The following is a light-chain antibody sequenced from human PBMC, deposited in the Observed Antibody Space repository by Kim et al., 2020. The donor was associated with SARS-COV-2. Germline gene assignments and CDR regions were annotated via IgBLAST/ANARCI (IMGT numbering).Light chain of an antibody. Sequence: PGQTARITCSGDALPKQYAYWYQQKPGQAPLLVIYNDNERPSGIPERFSGSSSGTTVTLTISGVQAEDEADYYCQSADSSGTFYVFGSGTKVTVL. CDR2: NDN. CDR3: QSADSSGTFYV. CDR1: ALPKQY. J-gene: IGLJ1*01. V-gene: IGLV3-25*03.